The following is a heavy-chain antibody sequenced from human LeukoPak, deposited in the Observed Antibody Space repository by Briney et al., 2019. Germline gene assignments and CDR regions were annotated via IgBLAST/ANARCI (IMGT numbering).Heavy chain of an antibody. J-gene: IGHJ4*02. CDR1: GFTFSTYA. CDR3: AKRGSREYDY. D-gene: IGHD2/OR15-2a*01. Sequence: PGGSLRLSCAASGFTFSTYAMSWVRQAPGKGLEWVSLIGGSDGRTRYADSVKGRFTISRDNSKNTLYLEMNSLRAEDTAVYYCAKRGSREYDYWGQGALVTVSS. CDR2: IGGSDGRT. V-gene: IGHV3-23*01.